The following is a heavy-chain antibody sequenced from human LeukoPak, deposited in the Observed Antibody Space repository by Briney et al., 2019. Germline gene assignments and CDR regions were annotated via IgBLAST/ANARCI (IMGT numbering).Heavy chain of an antibody. V-gene: IGHV3-21*01. Sequence: GGSLRLSCAASGFTFSSYSMNWVRQAPGKGLEWVSSIISSSSYIYYADSVKGRFTISRDNAKNSLYLQMNSLRAEDTAVYYCARIYGSGRHDYFDFLGQGTLVTVCS. D-gene: IGHD3-10*01. CDR1: GFTFSSYS. J-gene: IGHJ4*02. CDR2: IISSSSYI. CDR3: ARIYGSGRHDYFDF.